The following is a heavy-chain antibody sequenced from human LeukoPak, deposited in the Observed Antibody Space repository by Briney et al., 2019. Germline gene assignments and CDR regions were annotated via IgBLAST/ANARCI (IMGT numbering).Heavy chain of an antibody. CDR2: INHNGNVN. J-gene: IGHJ4*02. V-gene: IGHV3-7*03. CDR3: AIDLDFWSGYPPSDY. CDR1: GFTFSSYW. D-gene: IGHD3-3*01. Sequence: GGSLRLSCAASGFTFSSYWMNWARQAPGRGLEWVASINHNGNVNYYVDSVKGRFTISRDNAKNSLYLQMSNLRAEDTAVYYYAIDLDFWSGYPPSDYWGQGTLVTVSS.